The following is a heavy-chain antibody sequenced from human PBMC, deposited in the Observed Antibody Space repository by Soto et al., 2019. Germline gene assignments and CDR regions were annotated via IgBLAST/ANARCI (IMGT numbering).Heavy chain of an antibody. D-gene: IGHD3-22*01. CDR3: VRATYFSDSSGYTRCLDY. J-gene: IGHJ4*02. CDR2: SRDKPQGYST. CDR1: GFTLSDHY. Sequence: GGSLRLSCAASGFTLSDHYIDWVRQAPGKGLEWVGRSRDKPQGYSTAYAASVKGRFTTSRDESKNSAYLQMNSLKTEDTAVYYCVRATYFSDSSGYTRCLDYWGQGTLVTVSS. V-gene: IGHV3-72*01.